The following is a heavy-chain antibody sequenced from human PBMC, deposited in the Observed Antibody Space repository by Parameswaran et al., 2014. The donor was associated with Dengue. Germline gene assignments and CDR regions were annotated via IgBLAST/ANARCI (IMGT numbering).Heavy chain of an antibody. J-gene: IGHJ4*02. V-gene: IGHV4-59*01. CDR2: IYYSGST. D-gene: IGHD5-24*01. Sequence: WIRQPPGKGLEWIGYIYYSGSTNYNPSLKSRVTISVDTSKNQFSLKLSSVTAADTAVYYCARDPGDGYNSFDYWGQGTLVTVSS. CDR3: ARDPGDGYNSFDY.